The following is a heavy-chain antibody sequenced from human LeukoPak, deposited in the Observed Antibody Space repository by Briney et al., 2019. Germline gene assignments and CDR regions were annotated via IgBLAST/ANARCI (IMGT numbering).Heavy chain of an antibody. CDR1: GFIFRDFD. D-gene: IGHD1-26*01. CDR2: IGEGGSPV. CDR3: ARIGSTGTYNRDFQY. J-gene: IGHJ1*01. Sequence: GGSLRLSCGGSGFIFRDFDMTWVRQTAGRGLEWLSYIGEGGSPVFYADSVKGRFSVSRDNAKKSLFLQMNGLRVEDTGIYYCARIGSTGTYNRDFQYWGPGTLVVVSS. V-gene: IGHV3-48*03.